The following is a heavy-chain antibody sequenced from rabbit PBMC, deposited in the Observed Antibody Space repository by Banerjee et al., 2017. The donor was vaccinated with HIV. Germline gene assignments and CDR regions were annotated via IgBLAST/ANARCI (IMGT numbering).Heavy chain of an antibody. Sequence: QSLEESGGDLVKPGASLTLTCTASGFSFSSNNMCWVRQAPGKGLEWIACIVTSTGSTYYANWVNGRFTISKTSSTMVTLQMTSLTAADTATYFCARSFKLWGPGTLVTVS. CDR3: ARSFKL. J-gene: IGHJ4*01. V-gene: IGHV1S40*01. CDR1: GFSFSSNN. CDR2: IVTSTGST.